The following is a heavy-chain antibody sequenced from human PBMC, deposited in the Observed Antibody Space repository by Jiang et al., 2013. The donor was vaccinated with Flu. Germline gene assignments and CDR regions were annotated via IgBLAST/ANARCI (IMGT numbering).Heavy chain of an antibody. CDR2: FDPEDGET. Sequence: SCKVSGYTLTELSMHWVRQAPGKGLEWMGGFDPEDGETIYAQKFQGRVTMTEDTSTDTAYMELSRLRSDDTAVYYCARGTYGDYDLLDYWGQGTLVTVSS. J-gene: IGHJ4*02. V-gene: IGHV1-24*01. CDR1: GYTLTELS. D-gene: IGHD4-17*01. CDR3: ARGTYGDYDLLDY.